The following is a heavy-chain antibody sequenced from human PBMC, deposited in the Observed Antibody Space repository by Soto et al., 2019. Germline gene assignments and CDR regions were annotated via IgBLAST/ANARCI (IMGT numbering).Heavy chain of an antibody. CDR1: GFTFSSYA. J-gene: IGHJ6*02. CDR3: ARTAGGAAAGTYDYYGMDV. V-gene: IGHV3-23*01. CDR2: ISVSGGST. D-gene: IGHD6-13*01. Sequence: PGGSLRLSCAASGFTFSSYAMSWVRQAPGKGLEWVSAISVSGGSTYYADSVKGRFTISRDNSKNTLYLQMNSLRVDDTAVYYCARTAGGAAAGTYDYYGMDVWGQGTTVTVSS.